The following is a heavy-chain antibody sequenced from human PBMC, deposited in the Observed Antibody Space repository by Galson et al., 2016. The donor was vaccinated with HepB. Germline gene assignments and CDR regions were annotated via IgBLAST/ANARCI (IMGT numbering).Heavy chain of an antibody. Sequence: SLRLSCAASGFTFSVYRMTWVRQAPGKGLEWVANIKPDGSETYCVDSVKGRFTFSRDNAKNSLFLQMSSLRVDDTAVYHCARVSHLAGSGTYDYWGQGSLVTVSS. CDR1: GFTFSVYR. J-gene: IGHJ4*02. V-gene: IGHV3-7*01. D-gene: IGHD3-10*01. CDR2: IKPDGSET. CDR3: ARVSHLAGSGTYDY.